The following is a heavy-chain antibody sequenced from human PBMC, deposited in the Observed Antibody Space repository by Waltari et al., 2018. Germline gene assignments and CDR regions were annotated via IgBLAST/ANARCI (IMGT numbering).Heavy chain of an antibody. V-gene: IGHV4-61*02. CDR1: GGSISSGSYY. CDR3: ARDQLEASYDYVWGSFAFDI. Sequence: QVQLQESGPGLVKPSQTLSLTCTVSGGSISSGSYYWSWIRQPAGKGLEWIGRIYTNGSTTYNPSLKRRVTIAVDTSKIQFSLKLSSVTAADTAVYYCARDQLEASYDYVWGSFAFDIWGQGTMVTVSS. D-gene: IGHD3-16*01. J-gene: IGHJ3*02. CDR2: IYTNGST.